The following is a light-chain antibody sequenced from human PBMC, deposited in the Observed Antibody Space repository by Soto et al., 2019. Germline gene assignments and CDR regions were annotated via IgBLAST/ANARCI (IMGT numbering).Light chain of an antibody. V-gene: IGLV2-14*01. CDR3: SSYTSSTTHVV. Sequence: QSALTQPASVSGSPGQSITISCTGTISDVGGYNYVSWYQHHPGKAPKLMIYEVSNRPSGVSNRFSGSKSGNTASLTISGLQAEDEADYYCSSYTSSTTHVVFGGGTKLTVL. CDR2: EVS. CDR1: ISDVGGYNY. J-gene: IGLJ2*01.